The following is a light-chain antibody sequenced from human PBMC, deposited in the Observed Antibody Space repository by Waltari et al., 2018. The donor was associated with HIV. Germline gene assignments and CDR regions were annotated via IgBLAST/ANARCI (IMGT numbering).Light chain of an antibody. CDR2: DAT. CDR3: QQRSIWPPLT. V-gene: IGKV3-11*01. J-gene: IGKJ4*01. Sequence: ESVLTQSTATLSLSPGERATLSCRARQCISSYLAWYQQKSRQPPRLLIYDATNRANGVPARFSGSGSGTDYTLTISSLEPEDFAVYFCQQRSIWPPLTFGGGTKVEMK. CDR1: QCISSY.